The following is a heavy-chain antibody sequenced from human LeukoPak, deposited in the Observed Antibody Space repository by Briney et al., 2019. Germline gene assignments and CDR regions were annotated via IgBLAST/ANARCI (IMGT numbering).Heavy chain of an antibody. CDR1: GGSISSYY. Sequence: SETLSLTCTVSGGSISSYYWSWIRQPPGKGLEWIGSIYYSGSTYYNPSLKSRVTISVDTSKNQFSLKLSSVTAADTAVYYCALDYYDSSGALDYWGQGTLVTVSS. CDR2: IYYSGST. J-gene: IGHJ4*02. CDR3: ALDYYDSSGALDY. D-gene: IGHD3-22*01. V-gene: IGHV4-39*07.